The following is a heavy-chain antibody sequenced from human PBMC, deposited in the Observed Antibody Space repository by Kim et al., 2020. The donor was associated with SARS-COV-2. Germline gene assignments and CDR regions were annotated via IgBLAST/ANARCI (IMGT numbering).Heavy chain of an antibody. V-gene: IGHV3-30*18. CDR3: AKGEDSGILTGYNYYYYYGMDV. J-gene: IGHJ6*02. D-gene: IGHD3-9*01. CDR1: GFTFSSYG. CDR2: ISHDGSNK. Sequence: GGSLRLSCAASGFTFSSYGMHWVRQAPGKGLEWVSVISHDGSNKYYADSVKGRFTISRDNSKNTLYLQMNSLRAEDTAVDYCAKGEDSGILTGYNYYYYYGMDVCGQGTTVTVSS.